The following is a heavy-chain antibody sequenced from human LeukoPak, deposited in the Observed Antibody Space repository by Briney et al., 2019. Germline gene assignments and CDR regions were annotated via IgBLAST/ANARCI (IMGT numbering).Heavy chain of an antibody. CDR3: AREAATTVTMSFWFDP. D-gene: IGHD4-17*01. Sequence: SVKVSCKASGGTFSSYAINWLRQAPGQGLEWMGRIIPIFGTANYAQKFQGRVTITTDDSTSTAYMELSSLRSEDTAVYYCAREAATTVTMSFWFDPWGQGTLVTVSS. V-gene: IGHV1-69*05. J-gene: IGHJ5*02. CDR1: GGTFSSYA. CDR2: IIPIFGTA.